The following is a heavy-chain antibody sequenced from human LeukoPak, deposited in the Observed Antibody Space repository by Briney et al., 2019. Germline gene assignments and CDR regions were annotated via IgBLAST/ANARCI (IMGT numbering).Heavy chain of an antibody. CDR2: INHSGST. CDR1: GGSFSGYY. J-gene: IGHJ4*02. Sequence: PSETLSLTCAVYGGSFSGYYWSWIRQPPEKELDWIGEINHSGSTNYNPSLKSRVTISIDTSKNQFSLKLSSVTAADTALYYCARGPGTWYYYWGQGTLVTVSS. D-gene: IGHD6-13*01. V-gene: IGHV4-34*01. CDR3: ARGPGTWYYY.